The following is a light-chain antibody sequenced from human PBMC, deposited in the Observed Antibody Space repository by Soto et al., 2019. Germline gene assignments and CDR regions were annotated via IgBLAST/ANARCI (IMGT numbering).Light chain of an antibody. Sequence: DIQMTQSPSSLSASVGDRVTITCRASQSIRDYLNWYQYKPGMAPQVLIYAASNLQSGVPSRFSGSGSGTDFTLTITSLQPEDFATYYCQETFGIFPWTFGQGTKVEIK. CDR1: QSIRDY. J-gene: IGKJ1*01. CDR2: AAS. CDR3: QETFGIFPWT. V-gene: IGKV1-39*01.